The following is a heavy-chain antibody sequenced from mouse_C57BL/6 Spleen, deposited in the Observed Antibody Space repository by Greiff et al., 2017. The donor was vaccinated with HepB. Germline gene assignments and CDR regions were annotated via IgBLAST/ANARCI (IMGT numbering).Heavy chain of an antibody. CDR1: GYTFTSYW. CDR2: IDPSDSYT. J-gene: IGHJ3*01. CDR3: ARKHYSKGGFAY. Sequence: VQLQQSGAELVMPGASVKLSCKASGYTFTSYWMHWVKQRPGQGLEWIGEIDPSDSYTNYNQKFKGKSTLTVDKSSSTAYMQLSSLTSEDSAVYYCARKHYSKGGFAYWGQGTLVTVSA. D-gene: IGHD2-5*01. V-gene: IGHV1-69*01.